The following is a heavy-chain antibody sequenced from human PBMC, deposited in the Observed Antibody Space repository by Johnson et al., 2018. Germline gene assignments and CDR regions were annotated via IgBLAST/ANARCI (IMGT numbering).Heavy chain of an antibody. Sequence: VQLVESGGVVVQPGGSLRLSCAASGFTFDDYTMHWVRQAPGKGLEWVSLISWDGGSTYYADSVKGRFTISRDNSKNSLYLQMNSLRTEDTALYYCAKDPTCYSSSCSGAFDIWGQGTMVTVSS. J-gene: IGHJ3*02. CDR3: AKDPTCYSSSCSGAFDI. CDR2: ISWDGGST. V-gene: IGHV3-43*01. CDR1: GFTFDDYT. D-gene: IGHD6-13*01.